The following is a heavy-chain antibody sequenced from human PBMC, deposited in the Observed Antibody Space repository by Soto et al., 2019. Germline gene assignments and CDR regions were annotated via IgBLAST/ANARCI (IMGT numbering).Heavy chain of an antibody. CDR2: INSRITNS. J-gene: IGHJ4*02. D-gene: IGHD2-2*01. V-gene: IGHV3-48*02. CDR3: AATYEYHDFRSEY. CDR1: GFSFSTYS. Sequence: WGSRRLSCAASGFSFSTYSMYWVRQDPGKGLEWVSYINSRITNSYSAERVKGRVTISRDNAENSVYLQINSLRDEDTAVYYCAATYEYHDFRSEYWGKGELVTVSA.